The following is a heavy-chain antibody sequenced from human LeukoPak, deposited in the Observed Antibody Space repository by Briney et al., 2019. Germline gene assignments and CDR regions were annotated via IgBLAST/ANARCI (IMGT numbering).Heavy chain of an antibody. CDR3: ARGGVITMVRGVMSYFDY. Sequence: PSETLSLTCTVSGGSISSSSYYWGWIRQPPGKGLEWIGSIYYSGSTCYNPSLKSRVTISVDTSKNQFSLKLSSVTAADTAVYYCARGGVITMVRGVMSYFDYWGQGTLVTVSS. D-gene: IGHD3-10*01. V-gene: IGHV4-39*07. CDR1: GGSISSSSYY. CDR2: IYYSGST. J-gene: IGHJ4*02.